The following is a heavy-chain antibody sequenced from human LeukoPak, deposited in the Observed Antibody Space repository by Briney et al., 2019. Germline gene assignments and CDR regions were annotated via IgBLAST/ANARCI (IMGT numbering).Heavy chain of an antibody. V-gene: IGHV1-24*01. CDR2: FDPEDGET. Sequence: ASVKVSCKVSGYTLTELSMHWVRQAPGKGLEWMGGFDPEDGETIYAQKFQGRVTMTEDTSTDTAYMELSSLRSEDTAVYYCARHSQYSGSPGSPAYYYYGMDVWGQGTTVTVSS. J-gene: IGHJ6*02. CDR3: ARHSQYSGSPGSPAYYYYGMDV. D-gene: IGHD5-12*01. CDR1: GYTLTELS.